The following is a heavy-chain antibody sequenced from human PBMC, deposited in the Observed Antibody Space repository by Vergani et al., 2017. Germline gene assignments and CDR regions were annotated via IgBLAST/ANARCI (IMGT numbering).Heavy chain of an antibody. Sequence: QVQLVQSGAEVKKPGASVKVSCKASGYTFTGYYMHWVRQAPGQGLEWMGWINPNSGGTNYAQKFQGRVTMTRDTPISTAYMELSRLRSDDTAVYYCARAPYDFWSGYYRAIDYWGQGTLVTVSS. J-gene: IGHJ4*02. CDR3: ARAPYDFWSGYYRAIDY. D-gene: IGHD3-3*01. CDR1: GYTFTGYY. V-gene: IGHV1-2*02. CDR2: INPNSGGT.